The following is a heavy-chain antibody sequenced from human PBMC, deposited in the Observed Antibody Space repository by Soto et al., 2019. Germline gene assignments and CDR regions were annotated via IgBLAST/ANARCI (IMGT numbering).Heavy chain of an antibody. CDR1: GLTFDNAW. CDR3: VFFFCLVVPGTFAF. J-gene: IGHJ4*02. D-gene: IGHD1-26*01. Sequence: GGTPRISCAASGLTFDNAWMSWFRQAPGKGLEWVGRIKSKTHGGTTEYAAAVKGRFTISRDDSKNTLYLQMNSLKTEDTAVYSFVFFFCLVVPGTFAFSGQRSFVTVSA. CDR2: IKSKTHGGTT. V-gene: IGHV3-15*01.